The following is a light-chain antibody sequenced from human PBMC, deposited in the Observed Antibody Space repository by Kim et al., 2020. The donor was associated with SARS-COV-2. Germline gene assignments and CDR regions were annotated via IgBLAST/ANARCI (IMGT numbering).Light chain of an antibody. V-gene: IGLV2-14*01. J-gene: IGLJ3*02. CDR3: SSYASSSTLV. CDR2: DVT. Sequence: QLVLTQPASVSGSPGQSITISCTGTSSDVGGYNFVSWYQQHPGKAPKFMIFDVTKRPSGVSNRFSGSKSGNTASLTISGLQPEDEADYYCSSYASSSTLVLGGGTQLTVL. CDR1: SSDVGGYNF.